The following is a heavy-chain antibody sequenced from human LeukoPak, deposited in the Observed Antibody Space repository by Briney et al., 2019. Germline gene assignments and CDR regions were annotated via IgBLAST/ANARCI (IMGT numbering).Heavy chain of an antibody. D-gene: IGHD3-9*01. CDR2: ISSSGSTI. Sequence: NPGGSLRLSCAASGFTFSDYYMSWIRQAPGKGLEWVSYISSSGSTIYYADSVKGRFTISRDNAKNSLYLQMNSLRAEDTAVYYCARARVYFGSSGMDVWGQGTTVTVSS. CDR1: GFTFSDYY. V-gene: IGHV3-11*01. CDR3: ARARVYFGSSGMDV. J-gene: IGHJ6*02.